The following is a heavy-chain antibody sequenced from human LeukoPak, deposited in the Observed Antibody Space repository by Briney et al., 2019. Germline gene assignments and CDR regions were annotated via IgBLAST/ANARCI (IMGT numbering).Heavy chain of an antibody. CDR2: TSYDGTTK. J-gene: IGHJ4*02. D-gene: IGHD3-10*01. V-gene: IGHV3-30*18. CDR3: AKDATLFGDQYFDY. CDR1: GFTFSSHG. Sequence: PGRSLRPSCAASGFTFSSHGMHWVRQAPGKALEWVAVTSYDGTTKYYADSAKGRFNISRDNSKNTLYLQMNSLRVDDTAVYYCAKDATLFGDQYFDYWGQGTLVIVSS.